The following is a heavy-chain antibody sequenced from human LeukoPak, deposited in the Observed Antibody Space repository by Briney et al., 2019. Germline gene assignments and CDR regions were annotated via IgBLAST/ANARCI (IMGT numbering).Heavy chain of an antibody. J-gene: IGHJ6*03. Sequence: SVNVSCKASGGSFSSYAISWVRQAPGQGLEWMGRIIPIFGTANYAQRFQDRVTITADIVSSTAYMELTSLTSGDTAVYFCAKQGAARQDYYMDVWGNGTMVTVSS. V-gene: IGHV1-69*06. D-gene: IGHD3-16*01. CDR1: GGSFSSYA. CDR2: IIPIFGTA. CDR3: AKQGAARQDYYMDV.